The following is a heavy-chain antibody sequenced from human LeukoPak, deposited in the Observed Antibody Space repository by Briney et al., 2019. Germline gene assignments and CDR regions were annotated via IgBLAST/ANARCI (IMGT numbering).Heavy chain of an antibody. V-gene: IGHV4-59*01. D-gene: IGHD1-14*01. J-gene: IGHJ6*02. CDR3: ASSTGSAPIYYSYGMDV. CDR1: GGPISSYY. CDR2: TYYSGST. Sequence: PSEALSLTCTVSGGPISSYYWSWIRQPPGEGVEWIGYTYYSGSTNYNTSLKSRVTISVDTSKTQFTLKLSSVLAPDTAVFYCASSTGSAPIYYSYGMDVGGQGPTVTVSS.